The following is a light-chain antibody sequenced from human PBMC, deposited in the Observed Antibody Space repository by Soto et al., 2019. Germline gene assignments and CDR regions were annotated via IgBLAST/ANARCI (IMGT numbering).Light chain of an antibody. CDR2: DAS. CDR3: QQSFSIPFT. J-gene: IGKJ3*01. CDR1: QTVGKY. Sequence: DIQMSQSASALSASVGDRATITCRASQTVGKYLNWYQQQPGKVPKLLIYDASYLQSGVPSRFSGSESGTDFTLNISDLRPEDFATYYCQQSFSIPFTFGPGTKVDI. V-gene: IGKV1-39*01.